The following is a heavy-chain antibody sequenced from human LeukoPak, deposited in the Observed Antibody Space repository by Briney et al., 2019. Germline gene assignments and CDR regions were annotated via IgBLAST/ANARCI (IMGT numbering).Heavy chain of an antibody. J-gene: IGHJ3*02. D-gene: IGHD2-8*01. CDR1: GGSVSSGSYY. CDR2: IYYSGST. Sequence: SETLSLTCTVSGGSVSSGSYYWGWIRQPPGKGLEWIGSIYYSGSTYYNPSLKSRVTISVDTSKNQFSLKLSSVTAADTAVYYCARQPRCTNGVCYRGVGAFDIWGQGTMVTVSS. CDR3: ARQPRCTNGVCYRGVGAFDI. V-gene: IGHV4-39*01.